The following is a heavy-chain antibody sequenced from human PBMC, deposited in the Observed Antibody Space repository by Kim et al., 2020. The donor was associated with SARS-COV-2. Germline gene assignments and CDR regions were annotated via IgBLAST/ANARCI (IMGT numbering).Heavy chain of an antibody. Sequence: PSLKSRVTISVDTSKNQCSLKLSSVTAADTAVYYCARGRAYYDSSGYYFDYWGQGTLVTVSS. CDR3: ARGRAYYDSSGYYFDY. V-gene: IGHV4-31*02. D-gene: IGHD3-22*01. J-gene: IGHJ4*02.